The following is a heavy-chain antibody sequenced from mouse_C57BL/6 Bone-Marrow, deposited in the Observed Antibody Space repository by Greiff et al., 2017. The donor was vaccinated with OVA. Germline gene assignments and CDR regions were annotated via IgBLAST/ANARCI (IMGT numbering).Heavy chain of an antibody. CDR3: AREGVGRFAY. CDR2: ISNGGGST. J-gene: IGHJ3*01. V-gene: IGHV5-12*01. D-gene: IGHD4-1*01. Sequence: EVKLVESGGGLVQPGGSLKLSCAASGFTFSDYYMYWVRQTPEKRLEWVAYISNGGGSTYYPDTVKGRFTISRDNAKNTLYLQMSRLKSEDTAMYYCAREGVGRFAYWGQGTLVTVSA. CDR1: GFTFSDYY.